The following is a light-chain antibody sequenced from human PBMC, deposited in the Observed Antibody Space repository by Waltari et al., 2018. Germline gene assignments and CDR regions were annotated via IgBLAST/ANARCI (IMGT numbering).Light chain of an antibody. CDR1: QSVSTN. CDR3: QQYNKWPIT. V-gene: IGKV3-15*01. J-gene: IGKJ5*01. CDR2: AAS. Sequence: EIVMTQSPVTLSLSPGESATLSCRASQSVSTNFAWYQQKPGQAPRLLFYAASTRATGIPARFRGTGSETEFTLTISSLQSEDFAVYYCQQYNKWPITFGQGTRLEIK.